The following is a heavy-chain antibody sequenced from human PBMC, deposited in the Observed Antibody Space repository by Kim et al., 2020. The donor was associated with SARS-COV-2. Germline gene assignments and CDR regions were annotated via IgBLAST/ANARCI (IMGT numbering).Heavy chain of an antibody. Sequence: SETLSLTCAVYGGSFSGYYWSWIRQPPGKGLEWIGEINHSGSTNYNPSLKSRVTISVDTSKNQFSLKLSSVTAADTAVYYCARGLFYHRSSFGYWGQGTLVTVSS. CDR3: ARGLFYHRSSFGY. V-gene: IGHV4-34*01. CDR2: INHSGST. CDR1: GGSFSGYY. J-gene: IGHJ4*02. D-gene: IGHD6-13*01.